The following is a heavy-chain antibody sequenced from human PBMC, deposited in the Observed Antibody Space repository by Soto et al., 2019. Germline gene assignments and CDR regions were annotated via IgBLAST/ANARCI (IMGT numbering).Heavy chain of an antibody. CDR2: FDPEDSKM. V-gene: IGHV1-24*01. J-gene: IGHJ6*02. CDR3: ARDTAPSDV. Sequence: GASVKVSCKVTGYSLSDFSMHWVRQAPGKGLEWMGGFDPEDSKMTPAQKFQGRLTLTEDTSAETAYMELSSLRSEDTAVYYCARDTAPSDVWGQGTTVTVSS. CDR1: GYSLSDFS. D-gene: IGHD4-17*01.